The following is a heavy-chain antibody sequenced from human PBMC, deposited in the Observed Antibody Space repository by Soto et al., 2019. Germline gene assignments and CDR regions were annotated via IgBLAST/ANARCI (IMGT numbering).Heavy chain of an antibody. CDR3: VRVKETRGWGACDY. CDR2: INGDGSVT. J-gene: IGHJ4*02. D-gene: IGHD6-19*01. Sequence: EVQLVESGGGLVQPGGSLRLSCTASGFTLSGFWMHWVRQAPGKGLVWVSRINGDGSVTNYADSVKGRFTISRDNAKNTLYRQRNSLRVEDTAVYYCVRVKETRGWGACDYWGQGTLVTVSS. CDR1: GFTLSGFW. V-gene: IGHV3-74*01.